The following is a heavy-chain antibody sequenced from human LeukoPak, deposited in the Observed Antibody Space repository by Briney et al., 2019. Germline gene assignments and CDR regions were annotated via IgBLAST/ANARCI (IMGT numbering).Heavy chain of an antibody. V-gene: IGHV4-38-2*01. CDR2: IYHSGST. D-gene: IGHD3-10*01. Sequence: SETLSLTCAVSGYSLSSGYYWGWIRQPPGKGLEWIGSIYHSGSTYYNPSLKSRVTISVDTSKNQFSLKLSSVTAADTAVYYCASAGSGSYYLTYYYYYYGMDVWGKGTTVTVSS. CDR1: GYSLSSGYY. J-gene: IGHJ6*04. CDR3: ASAGSGSYYLTYYYYYYGMDV.